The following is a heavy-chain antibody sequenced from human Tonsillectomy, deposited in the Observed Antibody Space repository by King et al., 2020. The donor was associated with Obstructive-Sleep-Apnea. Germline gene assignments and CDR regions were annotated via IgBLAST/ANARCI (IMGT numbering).Heavy chain of an antibody. CDR3: ARDVQIAARGN. CDR1: GFTVSSNY. Sequence: VQLVESGGGLVQPGGSLRLSCAASGFTVSSNYVSWVRQAPGKGLEWVSVIYSGGSTSYADSVKGRVTISRDNSKNTLDLQMDSLRAEDTAVYYCARDVQIAARGNWGQGTLVTVSS. J-gene: IGHJ4*02. V-gene: IGHV3-66*01. CDR2: IYSGGST. D-gene: IGHD6-6*01.